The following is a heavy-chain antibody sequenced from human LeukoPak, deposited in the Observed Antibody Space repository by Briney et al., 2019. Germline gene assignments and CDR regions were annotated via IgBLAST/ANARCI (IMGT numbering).Heavy chain of an antibody. CDR2: ISGGSDTI. V-gene: IGHV3-48*02. CDR3: ARDKGLDY. J-gene: IGHJ4*02. CDR1: GFTFSNNG. Sequence: GGSLRLSCAASGFTFSNNGMNWVRQAPGKGPECLSYISGGSDTIYYADSVKGRFTISRDNAKSSLYLQMNSLRDEDTAVYYCARDKGLDYWGQGTLVTVSS.